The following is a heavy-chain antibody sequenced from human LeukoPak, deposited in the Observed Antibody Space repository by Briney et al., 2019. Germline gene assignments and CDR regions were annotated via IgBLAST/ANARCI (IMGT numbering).Heavy chain of an antibody. Sequence: PSETLSLTCTVSGGSISTYYWNWIRQPPGKGLEWIGYIYYSGTTNYNPSLKSRVSISVDTSKNQFSLKLSSVTAADTAVYYCARGDYGNYYFDYWGQGTLVTVSS. CDR1: GGSISTYY. D-gene: IGHD4-11*01. CDR2: IYYSGTT. J-gene: IGHJ4*02. V-gene: IGHV4-59*12. CDR3: ARGDYGNYYFDY.